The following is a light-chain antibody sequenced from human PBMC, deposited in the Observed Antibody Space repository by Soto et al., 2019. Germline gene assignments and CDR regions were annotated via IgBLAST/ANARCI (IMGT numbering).Light chain of an antibody. CDR2: GAS. Sequence: EIVMTQSPATLSVSPGERATLSCRASQSVSSNLAWYQQKPGQAPRLLIYGASTRATGIPARFSGSGSGTEFTLTISSLQSEDFAVYYCQQYNNWPLPFGGGTRWRSN. CDR3: QQYNNWPLP. J-gene: IGKJ4*01. V-gene: IGKV3-15*01. CDR1: QSVSSN.